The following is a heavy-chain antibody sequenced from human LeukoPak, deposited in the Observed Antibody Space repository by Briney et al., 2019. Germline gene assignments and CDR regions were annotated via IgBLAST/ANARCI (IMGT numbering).Heavy chain of an antibody. CDR3: ARLNYEELYYYGMDV. V-gene: IGHV4-59*08. D-gene: IGHD4-11*01. CDR2: IYYSGST. J-gene: IGHJ6*02. CDR1: GGSISSYY. Sequence: PSETLSLTCTASGGSISSYYWSWIRQPPGKGLEWIGYIYYSGSTNYNPSLKSRVTISVDTSKNQFSLKLSSVTAADTAVYYCARLNYEELYYYGMDVWGQGTTVTVSS.